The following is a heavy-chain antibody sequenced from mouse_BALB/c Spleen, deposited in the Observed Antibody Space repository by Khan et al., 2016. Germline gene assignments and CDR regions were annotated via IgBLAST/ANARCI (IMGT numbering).Heavy chain of an antibody. V-gene: IGHV9-1*02. Sequence: QIQLVQSGPDLKKPGETVKISCKASGYTFTSYGMNWVKQAPGKGLKWMGWIDTYSGETKYADDFKGRFVFSLETSASTAYLQINNLKNEDMAVYVCAREGGTTVVAPGFFDVCGAGTTVTVSS. J-gene: IGHJ1*01. CDR2: IDTYSGET. CDR1: GYTFTSYG. CDR3: AREGGTTVVAPGFFDV. D-gene: IGHD1-1*02.